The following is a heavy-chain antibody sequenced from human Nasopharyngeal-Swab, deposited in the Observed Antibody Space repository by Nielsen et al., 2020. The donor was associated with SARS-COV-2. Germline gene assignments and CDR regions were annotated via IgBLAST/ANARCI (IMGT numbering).Heavy chain of an antibody. J-gene: IGHJ4*02. CDR1: GYTFTSNV. V-gene: IGHV7-4-1*02. CDR2: ISTTTGAP. CDR3: ARENQEYANIWIDY. D-gene: IGHD1-1*01. Sequence: ASVKVSCKASGYTFTSNVLNWVRQAPGQRPEYIGWISTTTGAPTYAQAFTGRFVISLDTSVSTTYLQISSLKADDTAVYYCARENQEYANIWIDYWGQGTQVTVSS.